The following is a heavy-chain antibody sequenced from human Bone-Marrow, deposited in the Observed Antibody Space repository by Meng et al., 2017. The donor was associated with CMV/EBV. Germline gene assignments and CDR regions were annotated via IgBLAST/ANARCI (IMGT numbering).Heavy chain of an antibody. D-gene: IGHD2-8*02. J-gene: IGHJ4*02. V-gene: IGHV3-48*03. Sequence: GESLKISCAASGFTFSSYEMNWVRQAPGKGLEWVSYISSSGSTIYYADSVKGRFTISRDNAKNSLYLQMSGLRAEDIGLYYCVGGGLRFFDYWGQGAVVTVSS. CDR3: VGGGLRFFDY. CDR1: GFTFSSYE. CDR2: ISSSGSTI.